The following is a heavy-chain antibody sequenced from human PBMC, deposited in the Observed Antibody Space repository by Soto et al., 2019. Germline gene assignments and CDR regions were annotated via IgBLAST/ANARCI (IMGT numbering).Heavy chain of an antibody. D-gene: IGHD3-9*01. Sequence: GASVKVSCKASGGTFSSYAISWVRQAPGQGLEWMGGIIPIFGTANYAQKFQGRVTITADESTSTAYMELRSLRSDDTAVYFCARDQPVYDILTELDYWGQGTLVTVSS. CDR1: GGTFSSYA. CDR2: IIPIFGTA. J-gene: IGHJ4*02. CDR3: ARDQPVYDILTELDY. V-gene: IGHV1-69*13.